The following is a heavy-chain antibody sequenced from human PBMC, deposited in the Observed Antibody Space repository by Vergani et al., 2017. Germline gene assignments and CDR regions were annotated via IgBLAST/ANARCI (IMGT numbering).Heavy chain of an antibody. V-gene: IGHV3-48*01. CDR3: ATLQTLDAFDI. Sequence: EVQLVESGGGLVQPGGSLRLSCAASGFTFSRYSMNWVRQAPGKGLEWVSYIRSSSSTIYYADSVKGRFTISRDNAKNSLYLQMNTLRAEDTAVYYCATLQTLDAFDIWGQGTMVTVSS. CDR2: IRSSSSTI. CDR1: GFTFSRYS. D-gene: IGHD4-11*01. J-gene: IGHJ3*02.